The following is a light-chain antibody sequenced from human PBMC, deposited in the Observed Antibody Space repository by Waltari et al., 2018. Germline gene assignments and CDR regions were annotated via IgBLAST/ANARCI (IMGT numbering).Light chain of an antibody. V-gene: IGKV1-5*03. CDR1: QSISNW. CDR3: QQYNSYSLLT. Sequence: DIQMTQSPSTLSAYVGDRVTITCRASQSISNWLAWYQQKPGKAPKLLIYKASTLESGVPSRFSGSGSGTEFTLTISSLQPDDFATYYCQQYNSYSLLTFGGGTKVEIK. CDR2: KAS. J-gene: IGKJ4*01.